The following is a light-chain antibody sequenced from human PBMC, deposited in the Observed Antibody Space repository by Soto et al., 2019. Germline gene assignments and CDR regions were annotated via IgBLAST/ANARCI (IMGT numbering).Light chain of an antibody. Sequence: DIQMTQSPSTLSASVGDRVTITCRASQTIRGYLVWYQQKPGKAPKLLIYKASTLESGVPSRFSGSGSGSEFTLTISSLQPDDFATYYCQHYDAYSTWTFGQGTKVDIK. CDR2: KAS. V-gene: IGKV1-5*03. J-gene: IGKJ1*01. CDR3: QHYDAYSTWT. CDR1: QTIRGY.